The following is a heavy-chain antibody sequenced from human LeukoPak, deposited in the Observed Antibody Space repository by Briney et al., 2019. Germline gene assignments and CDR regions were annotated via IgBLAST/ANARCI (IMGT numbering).Heavy chain of an antibody. V-gene: IGHV4-31*03. D-gene: IGHD3-3*01. J-gene: IGHJ6*02. CDR3: ARENDYDLGMDV. CDR1: GGSISSGGYY. Sequence: TSETLSLTCTVSGGSISSGGYYWSWIRQHPGKGLEWIGYIYYSGSTYYNPSLKSRVTTSVDTSKNQFSLKLSSVTAADTAVYYCARENDYDLGMDVWGQGTTVTVSS. CDR2: IYYSGST.